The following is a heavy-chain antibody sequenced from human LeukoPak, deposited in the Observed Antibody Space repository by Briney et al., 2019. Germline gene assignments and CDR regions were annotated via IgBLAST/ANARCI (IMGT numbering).Heavy chain of an antibody. D-gene: IGHD3-10*01. CDR1: GFTFSSYG. CDR3: ARSETIWFGELMYMDV. CDR2: ISGSGGST. V-gene: IGHV3-23*01. Sequence: GGTLRLSCAASGFTFSSYGMSWVRQAPGKGLEWVSAISGSGGSTYYADSVKGRFTISRDNAKNSLSLQVNSLSAEDTAVYYCARSETIWFGELMYMDVWGKGTTVTISS. J-gene: IGHJ6*03.